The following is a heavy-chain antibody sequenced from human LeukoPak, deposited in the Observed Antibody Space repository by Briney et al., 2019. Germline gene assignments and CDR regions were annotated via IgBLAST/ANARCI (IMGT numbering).Heavy chain of an antibody. D-gene: IGHD5-12*01. J-gene: IGHJ6*04. CDR2: ISSSSSYI. CDR3: ARDPGVAYFATDI. CDR1: EFTFSTYI. V-gene: IGHV3-21*01. Sequence: GGSLRLSCAASEFTFSTYILNWVRQAPGKGLEWVSSISSSSSYIYYADSVKGRFTISRDNAKNSLYLQMNSLRAEDTAVYYCARDPGVAYFATDIWGEGATVTVSS.